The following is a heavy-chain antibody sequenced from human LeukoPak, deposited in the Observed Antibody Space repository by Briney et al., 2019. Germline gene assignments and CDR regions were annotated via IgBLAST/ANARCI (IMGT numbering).Heavy chain of an antibody. V-gene: IGHV3-9*01. J-gene: IGHJ2*01. CDR1: GFTFDDYA. CDR2: ISWNSGHI. Sequence: PGRSLRLSCAASGFTFDDYAMHWVRQAPGKGLEWVSGISWNSGHIAYADSVKGRFTISRDNAKNSLYLQMTRLRLRAPALYYFAKGRRHTVSGGYFDLWGRGTLVIGSS. CDR3: AKGRRHTVSGGYFDL. D-gene: IGHD3-10*01.